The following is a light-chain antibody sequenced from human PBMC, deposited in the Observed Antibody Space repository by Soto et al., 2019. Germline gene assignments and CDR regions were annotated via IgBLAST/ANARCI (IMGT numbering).Light chain of an antibody. Sequence: QSVLTQPPSASGSPGQSVTIACTGTSSDVGGYNDVSWYQQHPGKAPKLMIYEVSKRPSGVPDRFSGSKSGKTASLTVSGLQAEDEADYYCSSYAGSNNLVFGGGTKLTVL. CDR3: SSYAGSNNLV. J-gene: IGLJ2*01. V-gene: IGLV2-8*01. CDR1: SSDVGGYND. CDR2: EVS.